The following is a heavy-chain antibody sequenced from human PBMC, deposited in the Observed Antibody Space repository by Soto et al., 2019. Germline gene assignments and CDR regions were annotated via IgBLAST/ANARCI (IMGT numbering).Heavy chain of an antibody. CDR2: TNQHGTIL. V-gene: IGHV3-74*01. CDR3: TREIGGRRAL. D-gene: IGHD1-26*01. J-gene: IGHJ4*02. CDR1: GFTFSSYW. Sequence: VGSLRLSCEASGFTFSSYWFHWVRQVPGKGLVWVSRTNQHGTILVYADLVNGRFTYSIDKAKNTLYLEMDSLRVEGTGGYYCTREIGGRRALWRPVTLVAVSS.